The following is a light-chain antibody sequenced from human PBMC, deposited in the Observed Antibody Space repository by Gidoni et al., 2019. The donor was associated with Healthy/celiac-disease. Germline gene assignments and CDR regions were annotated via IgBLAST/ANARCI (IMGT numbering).Light chain of an antibody. CDR1: QSVSSN. Sequence: VMTQSPATLSVSPGERATLSCRASQSVSSNLAWYQQKPGQAPRLLIYGASTRATGIPARFSGSGSGTEFTLTISSLQSEDFAVYYCQQYNNWPPLAFGGGTKVEIK. V-gene: IGKV3-15*01. CDR2: GAS. CDR3: QQYNNWPPLA. J-gene: IGKJ4*01.